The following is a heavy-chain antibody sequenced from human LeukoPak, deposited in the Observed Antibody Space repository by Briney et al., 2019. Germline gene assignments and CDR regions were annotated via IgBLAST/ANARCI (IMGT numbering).Heavy chain of an antibody. CDR2: INPNSGGT. V-gene: IGHV1-2*04. D-gene: IGHD2-2*01. CDR1: GYTFTGYY. CDR3: ARGEETYCSSTSCYYYYGMDV. Sequence: ASVKVSCKASGYTFTGYYMHWVRQAPGQGLEWMGWINPNSGGTNYAQKFQGWVTMTRDTSISTAYMELSRLRSDDTAVYYCARGEETYCSSTSCYYYYGMDVWGKGTTVTASS. J-gene: IGHJ6*04.